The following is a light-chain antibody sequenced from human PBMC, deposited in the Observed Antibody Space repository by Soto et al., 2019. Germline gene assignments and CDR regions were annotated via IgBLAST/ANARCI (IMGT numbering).Light chain of an antibody. CDR3: QQTYGSPFT. J-gene: IGKJ3*01. CDR2: GAS. V-gene: IGKV1-39*01. CDR1: QNILTC. Sequence: IQMTQSPSSLSASVGDNVTMSCRASQNILTCLNWYQQNPGRAPKLLIFGASILQDGVPSRFSGIGSGTEFTLTITSLRPEDFATYFCQQTYGSPFTFGPGTKVDIK.